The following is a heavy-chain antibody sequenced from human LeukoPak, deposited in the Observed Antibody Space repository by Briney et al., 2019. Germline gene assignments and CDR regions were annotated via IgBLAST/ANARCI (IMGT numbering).Heavy chain of an antibody. CDR3: ARVTVVVAATATDFDY. CDR1: GYTFTDYY. J-gene: IGHJ4*02. Sequence: GASVTVSCKASGYTFTDYYMHWVRQAPGQGLEWMGGINPNSGGTNYAQKFQGRVTMTRDTSISTAYTELSRLRSDDTAVYYCARVTVVVAATATDFDYWGQGTLVTVSS. V-gene: IGHV1-2*02. D-gene: IGHD2-15*01. CDR2: INPNSGGT.